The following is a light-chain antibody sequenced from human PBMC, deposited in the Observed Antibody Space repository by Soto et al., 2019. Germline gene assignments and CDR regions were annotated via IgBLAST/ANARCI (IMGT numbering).Light chain of an antibody. CDR1: QSISFY. Sequence: EIVMTQSPATVPASPGERATLSCRASQSISFYLTWYQHHPGQAPRLLIYDASNRATGIPARFSGSGYGTDFTLTISSLEPEDFAVYYCQQRSNWPTFGQGTRLEIK. J-gene: IGKJ5*01. CDR3: QQRSNWPT. CDR2: DAS. V-gene: IGKV3-11*01.